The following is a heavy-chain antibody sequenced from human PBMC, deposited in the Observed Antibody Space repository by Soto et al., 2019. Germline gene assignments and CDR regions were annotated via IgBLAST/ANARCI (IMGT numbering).Heavy chain of an antibody. J-gene: IGHJ4*02. CDR1: GFTFSSYA. CDR3: ARPSFYYDSSGYLKL. V-gene: IGHV3-30-3*01. CDR2: ISYDGSNK. Sequence: VGSLRLSCAASGFTFSSYAMHWVRQAPGKGLEWVAVISYDGSNKYYADSVKGRFTISRDNSKNTLYLQMNSLRAEDTAVYYCARPSFYYDSSGYLKLWGQGTLVTVSS. D-gene: IGHD3-22*01.